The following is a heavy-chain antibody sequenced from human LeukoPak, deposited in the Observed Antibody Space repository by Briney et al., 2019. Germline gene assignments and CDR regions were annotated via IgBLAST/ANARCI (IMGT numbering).Heavy chain of an antibody. V-gene: IGHV3-23*01. CDR2: ISGSGDST. D-gene: IGHD2-21*02. Sequence: GGTLRLSCAASGFTFSNSGMTWVRQAPGKGLEWVSAISGSGDSTYYADSVKGRSTISRDNSKNTLYLQMNSLRAEDTAVYYCAKALGVTAYLYWGQGTLVTVSS. CDR1: GFTFSNSG. CDR3: AKALGVTAYLY. J-gene: IGHJ4*02.